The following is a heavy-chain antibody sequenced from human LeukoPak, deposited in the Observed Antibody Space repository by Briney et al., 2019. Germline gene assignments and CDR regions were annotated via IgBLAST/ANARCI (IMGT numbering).Heavy chain of an antibody. CDR3: ARGRPVAPTRV. J-gene: IGHJ4*02. CDR1: GFTFSRYW. V-gene: IGHV3-7*01. CDR2: IKQDGSEK. D-gene: IGHD2-21*01. Sequence: GGSLRLSCAASGFTFSRYWMSWVRQAPGKGLEWVANIKQDGSEKHYVDSVKGRFTISRDNAKNTLYLQMNSLRAEDTAVYYCARGRPVAPTRVWGQGTLVTVSS.